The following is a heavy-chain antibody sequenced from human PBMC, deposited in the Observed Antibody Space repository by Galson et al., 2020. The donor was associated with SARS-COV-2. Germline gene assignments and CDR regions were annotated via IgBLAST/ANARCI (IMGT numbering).Heavy chain of an antibody. V-gene: IGHV4-34*01. CDR2: INHSGST. D-gene: IGHD6-13*01. Sequence: SETLSLTCAVYGGSFSGYYWSWIRQPPGKGLEWIGEINHSGSTNYNPSLKSRVTISVDTSKNQFSLKLSSVTAADTAVYYCARDGGWQQLVQGWFDPWGQGTLVTVSS. CDR3: ARDGGWQQLVQGWFDP. J-gene: IGHJ5*02. CDR1: GGSFSGYY.